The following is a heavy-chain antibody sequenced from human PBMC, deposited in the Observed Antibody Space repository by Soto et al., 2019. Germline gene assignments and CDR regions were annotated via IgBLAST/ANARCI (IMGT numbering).Heavy chain of an antibody. CDR3: ARRHPLYDGSVPSDYFDY. V-gene: IGHV5-51*01. D-gene: IGHD2-8*01. CDR1: GYTFTSYW. J-gene: IGHJ4*02. Sequence: PGESLKISCQGSGYTFTSYWIAWVRQMPGKGLEWMGIIDPGDSDTRYSPSFQGQVTISVDKSINTAYLQWSRLKASDTAMYYCARRHPLYDGSVPSDYFDYWGQGTLVTVSS. CDR2: IDPGDSDT.